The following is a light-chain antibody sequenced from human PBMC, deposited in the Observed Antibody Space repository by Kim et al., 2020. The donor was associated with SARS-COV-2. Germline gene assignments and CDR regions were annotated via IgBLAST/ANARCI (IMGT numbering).Light chain of an antibody. CDR1: QSVSSSY. CDR2: GAS. V-gene: IGKV3-20*01. J-gene: IGKJ4*01. CDR3: QQYGNSWLT. Sequence: EIVLTQSPGTLSLSPGERATLSCRASQSVSSSYLAWYQQKPGQAPRLLIYGASSRATGIPDRFSGSWSGTDFTLTISRLEPEDFAVYYCQQYGNSWLTFGGGTKVDIK.